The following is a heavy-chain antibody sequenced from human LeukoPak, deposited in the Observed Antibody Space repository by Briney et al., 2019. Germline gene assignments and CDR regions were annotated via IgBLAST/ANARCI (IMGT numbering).Heavy chain of an antibody. V-gene: IGHV3-33*01. J-gene: IGHJ4*02. CDR3: VGDTPPGGDFYLDY. D-gene: IGHD3-16*01. CDR1: GFSFSTYG. CDR2: IWNAGTNT. Sequence: GGSLRLSCAASGFSFSTYGMHWVRQAPGKGLECVALIWNAGTNTYYADSVKGRFTISRDNSKNTLYLQMNSLRAEDTAVYYCVGDTPPGGDFYLDYWGQGTLVIVSS.